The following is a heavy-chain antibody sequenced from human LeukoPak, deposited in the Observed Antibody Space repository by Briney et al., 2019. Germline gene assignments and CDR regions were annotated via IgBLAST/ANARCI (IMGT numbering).Heavy chain of an antibody. D-gene: IGHD6-19*01. V-gene: IGHV4-59*10. J-gene: IGHJ5*02. CDR1: GGSFSGYY. CDR2: IYTSGST. Sequence: PSETLSLTCAVYGGSFSGYYWSWIRQPAGKGLEWIGRIYTSGSTNYNPSLKSRVTMSVDTSKNQFSLKLSSVTAADTAVYYCAGATVAGSNWFDPWGQGTLVTVSS. CDR3: AGATVAGSNWFDP.